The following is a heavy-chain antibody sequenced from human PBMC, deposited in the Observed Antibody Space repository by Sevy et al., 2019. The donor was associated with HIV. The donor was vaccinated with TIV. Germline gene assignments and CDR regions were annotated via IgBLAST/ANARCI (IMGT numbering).Heavy chain of an antibody. J-gene: IGHJ4*02. V-gene: IGHV5-51*01. CDR2: IYPGDSDT. CDR3: ARPHPRYGDCFDY. Sequence: GESLKISCKGSGYSFTSYWIGWVRQMPGKGLEWMGIIYPGDSDTRYSPSFQGQVTISADKSISTAYLQWSSLKASDTAMDYGARPHPRYGDCFDYWGQGTLVTVSS. D-gene: IGHD4-17*01. CDR1: GYSFTSYW.